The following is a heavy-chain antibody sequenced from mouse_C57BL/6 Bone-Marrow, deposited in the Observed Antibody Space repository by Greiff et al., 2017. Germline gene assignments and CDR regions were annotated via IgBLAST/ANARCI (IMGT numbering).Heavy chain of an antibody. J-gene: IGHJ1*03. D-gene: IGHD1-1*01. V-gene: IGHV1-55*01. CDR1: GYTFTSYW. CDR3: ARRDYGSSYGYFDV. CDR2: IYPGSGST. Sequence: QVQLKESGAELVKPGASVKMSCKASGYTFTSYWITWVKQRPGQGLEWIGDIYPGSGSTNYNEKFKSKATLTVDTSSSTAYMQLSSLTSEDSAVYYGARRDYGSSYGYFDVWGTGTTVTVSS.